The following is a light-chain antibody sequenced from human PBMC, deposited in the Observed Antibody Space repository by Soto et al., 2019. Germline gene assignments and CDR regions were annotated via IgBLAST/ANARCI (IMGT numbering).Light chain of an antibody. CDR2: DAS. V-gene: IGKV1-5*01. CDR1: QSISSG. Sequence: DIQMTQSPSTLSASVGDRVTITCRASQSISSGLAWYQQKPGKAPKLLIYDASTLASGGPSRFNGSGSGTEVTLTVSSLQPDDFATYYCQQYITYSTFGQGTRLEIK. CDR3: QQYITYST. J-gene: IGKJ5*01.